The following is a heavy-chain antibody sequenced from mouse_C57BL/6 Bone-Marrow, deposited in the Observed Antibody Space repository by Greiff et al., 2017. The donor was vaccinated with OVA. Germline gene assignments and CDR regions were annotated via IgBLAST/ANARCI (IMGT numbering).Heavy chain of an antibody. V-gene: IGHV14-4*01. CDR1: GFNIKDDY. J-gene: IGHJ2*01. Sequence: VQLQHSGAELVRPGASVKLSCTASGFNIKDDYMHWVKQRPEQGLEWIGWIDPENGDTEYASKFQGKATIPADTSSNTAYLQLSSLTSEDTAVYYCTTCPFDYWGQGTTLTVSS. CDR3: TTCPFDY. CDR2: IDPENGDT.